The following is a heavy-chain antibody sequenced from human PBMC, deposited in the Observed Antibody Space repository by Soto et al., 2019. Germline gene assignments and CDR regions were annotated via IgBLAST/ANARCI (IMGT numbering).Heavy chain of an antibody. Sequence: EVQLVESGGGLVQPGGSLRLSCAASGFTFSDYWMHWVRQPPGKGLMWVSRIDPDGSTSNYADSVKGRFTISRDNAKKRVDLQRDRQRAEETAVYYGARGGGAGDYWGQGMLVTVSS. CDR3: ARGGGAGDY. V-gene: IGHV3-74*01. CDR1: GFTFSDYW. D-gene: IGHD3-10*01. CDR2: IDPDGSTS. J-gene: IGHJ4*02.